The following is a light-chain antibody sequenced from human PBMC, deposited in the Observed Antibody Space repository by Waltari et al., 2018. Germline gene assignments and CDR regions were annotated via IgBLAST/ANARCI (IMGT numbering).Light chain of an antibody. CDR1: SGHSSNI. J-gene: IGLJ3*02. CDR3: ETGGHGTWV. V-gene: IGLV4-69*01. CDR2: VNSDGSH. Sequence: QLVLTQSPSASASLGASVKLTCTLSSGHSSNIIAGLQQRPERGPRYLMKVNSDGSHSKGDDIPARFSGSSSGAERYLTISSLQSEDEADYYCETGGHGTWVFGGGTKLTVL.